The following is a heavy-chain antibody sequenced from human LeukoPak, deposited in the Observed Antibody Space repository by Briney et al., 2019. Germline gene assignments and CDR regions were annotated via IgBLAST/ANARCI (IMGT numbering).Heavy chain of an antibody. D-gene: IGHD2-2*01. CDR3: ARGPIVVVPAAVYYYYYGMDV. CDR1: GGSISSYY. CDR2: IYTSGST. Sequence: SGTLSLTCTVSGGSISSYYWSWIRQPAGKGLEWIGRIYTSGSTNYNPSLKSRVTMSVDTSKNQFSLKLSSVTAADTAVYYCARGPIVVVPAAVYYYYYGMDVWGQGTTVTVSS. J-gene: IGHJ6*02. V-gene: IGHV4-4*07.